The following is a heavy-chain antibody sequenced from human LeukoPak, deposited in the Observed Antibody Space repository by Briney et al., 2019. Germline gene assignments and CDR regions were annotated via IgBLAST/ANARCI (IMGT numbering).Heavy chain of an antibody. J-gene: IGHJ4*02. CDR1: GGSFSGYY. V-gene: IGHV4-34*01. CDR3: ARAPFDTSSVDTAMVTGFDY. Sequence: PSETLSLTCAVYGGSFSGYYWSWIRQPPGKGLEWIGEINHSGSTNYNPSLKSRVTIPVDTSKNQFSLKLSSVTAADTAVYYCARAPFDTSSVDTAMVTGFDYWGQGTLVTVSS. D-gene: IGHD5-18*01. CDR2: INHSGST.